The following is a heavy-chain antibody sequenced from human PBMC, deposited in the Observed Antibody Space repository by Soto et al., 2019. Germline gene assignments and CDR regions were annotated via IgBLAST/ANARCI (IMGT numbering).Heavy chain of an antibody. Sequence: GGSLRLSCAASGFTFSSYGMHWVRQAPGKGLEWVAVIWYDGSNKYYADSVKGRFTISRDNSKNTLYLQMNSLRAEDTAVYYCARDRRYYDDYYYGMDVWGQGTTVTVSS. V-gene: IGHV3-33*01. CDR2: IWYDGSNK. J-gene: IGHJ6*02. D-gene: IGHD3-22*01. CDR3: ARDRRYYDDYYYGMDV. CDR1: GFTFSSYG.